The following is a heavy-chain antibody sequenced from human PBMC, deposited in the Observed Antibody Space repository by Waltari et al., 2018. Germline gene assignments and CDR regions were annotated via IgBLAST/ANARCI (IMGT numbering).Heavy chain of an antibody. J-gene: IGHJ4*02. CDR2: ISSSSSYI. V-gene: IGHV3-21*01. CDR1: GFTFSSYS. D-gene: IGHD3-22*01. Sequence: EVQLVESGGGLVKPGGSLRLSCAASGFTFSSYSMHWVRQAPGKGLEWVSSISSSSSYIYYADSVKGRFTISRDNAKNSLYLQMNSLRAEDTAVYYCARGGGYYYDSSGNDYWGQGTLVTVSS. CDR3: ARGGGYYYDSSGNDY.